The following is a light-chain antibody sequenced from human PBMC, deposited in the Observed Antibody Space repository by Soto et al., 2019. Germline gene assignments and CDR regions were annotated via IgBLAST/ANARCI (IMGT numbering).Light chain of an antibody. V-gene: IGLV2-14*01. CDR2: DDR. Sequence: QAVVTQPASVSGSPGQSITISCTGTSSDIDGYNYVSWYQQHPGKATKLMNYDDRNRHSGVSSRFSGSKSGNTAFLSISGLQAEDEADYYCSSYTSFSTFSYVFGTGTKVTVL. CDR3: SSYTSFSTFSYV. CDR1: SSDIDGYNY. J-gene: IGLJ1*01.